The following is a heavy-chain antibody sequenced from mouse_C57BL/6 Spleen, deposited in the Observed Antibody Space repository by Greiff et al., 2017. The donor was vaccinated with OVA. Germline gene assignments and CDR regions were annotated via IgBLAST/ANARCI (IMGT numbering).Heavy chain of an antibody. CDR3: ARSDGNYYFDY. V-gene: IGHV5-17*01. D-gene: IGHD2-1*01. Sequence: EVKLVESGGGLVKPGGSLKLSCAASGFTFSDYGMHWVRQAPEKGLEWVAYISSGSSTIYYADTVKGRFTISRDNAKNTLFLQMTSLRSEDTAMYYCARSDGNYYFDYWGQGTTLTVSS. CDR2: ISSGSSTI. CDR1: GFTFSDYG. J-gene: IGHJ2*01.